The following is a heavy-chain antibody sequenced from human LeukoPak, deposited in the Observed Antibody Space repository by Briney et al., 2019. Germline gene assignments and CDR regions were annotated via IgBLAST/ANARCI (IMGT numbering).Heavy chain of an antibody. J-gene: IGHJ4*02. CDR2: IYYSGST. CDR1: GGSISSSGYY. CDR3: ARRSRGYSGYDPRGAFDY. V-gene: IGHV4-39*01. Sequence: TSETLSLTCTVSGGSISSSGYYWGGIRQPPGKGLEWIGSIYYSGSTYYNPSLKSRVTISVDTSKNQFSLKLSSVTAADTAVYYCARRSRGYSGYDPRGAFDYWGQGTLVTVSS. D-gene: IGHD5-12*01.